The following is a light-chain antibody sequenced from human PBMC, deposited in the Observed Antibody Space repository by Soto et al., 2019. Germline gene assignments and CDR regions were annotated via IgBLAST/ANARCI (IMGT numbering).Light chain of an antibody. V-gene: IGLV2-14*01. CDR3: SSYTSSNTWV. J-gene: IGLJ3*02. CDR2: EVS. CDR1: SSDVGDYSY. Sequence: QSVLTQPASVSGSNGQSITISCTGTSSDVGDYSYVSWYQQHPGKAPKLMIYEVSNRPSGVSNRFSGSKSGNTASLTISGLQAEDEADYYCSSYTSSNTWVFGGGTKLTVL.